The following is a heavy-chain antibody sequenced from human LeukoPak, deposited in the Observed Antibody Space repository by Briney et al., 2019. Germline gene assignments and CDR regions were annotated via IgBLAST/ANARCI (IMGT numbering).Heavy chain of an antibody. CDR3: ARGQGYSYGPLYYFDY. V-gene: IGHV1-46*01. CDR2: INPSGGST. CDR1: GYTFTSYY. D-gene: IGHD5-18*01. Sequence: ASVKVSCKASGYTFTSYYMHWVRQAPGQGLEWMGIINPSGGSTSYAQKFQGRVAMTRDTSTSTVYMELSSLRSEDTAVYYCARGQGYSYGPLYYFDYWGQGTLVTVSS. J-gene: IGHJ4*02.